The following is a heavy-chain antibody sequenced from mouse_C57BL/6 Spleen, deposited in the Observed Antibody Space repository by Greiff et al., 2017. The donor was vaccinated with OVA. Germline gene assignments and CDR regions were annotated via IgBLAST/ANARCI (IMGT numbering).Heavy chain of an antibody. CDR2: INPNNGGT. V-gene: IGHV1-22*01. D-gene: IGHD3-1*01. J-gene: IGHJ4*01. CDR1: GYTFTDYN. Sequence: VQLQQSGPELVKPGASVKMSCKASGYTFTDYNMHWVKQSHGKSLEWIGYINPNNGGTSYNQKFKGKATFTVNKSSSTAYMELRSLTSEDSAVYYWATGYPDAMDYWGQGTSVTVSS. CDR3: ATGYPDAMDY.